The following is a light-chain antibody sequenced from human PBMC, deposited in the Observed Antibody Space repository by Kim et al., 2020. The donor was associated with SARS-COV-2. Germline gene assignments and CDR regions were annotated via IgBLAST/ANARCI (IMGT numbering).Light chain of an antibody. CDR1: QGISSY. CDR2: AAC. Sequence: DIQMTQSPSSLSASVGDGVTITCRASQGISSYLAWYQQKPGEAPKLLIYAACTLQFGVSTRFSGSGSGTEFTLTISDLQPEDVATYYCQKNDTAPWTFGHGTKVDIK. V-gene: IGKV1-27*01. CDR3: QKNDTAPWT. J-gene: IGKJ1*01.